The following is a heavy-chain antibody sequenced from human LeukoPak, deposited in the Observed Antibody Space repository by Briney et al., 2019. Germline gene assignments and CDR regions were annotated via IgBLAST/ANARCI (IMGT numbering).Heavy chain of an antibody. CDR2: IWYDGSNK. J-gene: IGHJ3*02. V-gene: IGHV3-33*01. CDR1: GFPLRSHA. D-gene: IGHD3-10*01. CDR3: ARDLGYYGSGSAFDI. Sequence: GGSLSLSCVASGFPLRSHAMHWVRRAPGKGLEWVAVIWYDGSNKYYAESVKGRFTISRDNSKNTLYVQMNSLRVEDTAVYYCARDLGYYGSGSAFDIWGQGTMVTVSS.